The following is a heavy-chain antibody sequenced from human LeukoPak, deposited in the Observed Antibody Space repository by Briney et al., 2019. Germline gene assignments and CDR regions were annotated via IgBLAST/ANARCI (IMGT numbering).Heavy chain of an antibody. CDR2: IWYDGSNK. J-gene: IGHJ6*02. CDR3: TTVRGYCSSTSCFVGVGMDV. CDR1: GFTFSSYG. D-gene: IGHD2-2*01. Sequence: PGGSLRLSCAASGFTFSSYGMHWVRQAPGKGLEWVAVIWYDGSNKYYADSVKGRFTISRDDSKNTLYLQMNSLKTEDTAVYYCTTVRGYCSSTSCFVGVGMDVWGQGTTVTVSS. V-gene: IGHV3-33*01.